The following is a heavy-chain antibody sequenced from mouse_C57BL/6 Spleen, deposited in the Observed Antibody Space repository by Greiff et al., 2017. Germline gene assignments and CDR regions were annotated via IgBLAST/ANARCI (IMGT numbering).Heavy chain of an antibody. J-gene: IGHJ3*01. CDR2: ISYDGSN. V-gene: IGHV3-6*01. CDR1: GYSITSGYY. D-gene: IGHD2-4*01. Sequence: EVKLVESGPGLVKPSQSLSLTCSVTGYSITSGYYWNWIRQFPGNKLEWMGYISYDGSNNYNPSLKNRISITRDTSKNQFFLKLNSVTTEDTATYYCAREGDDYPFAYWGQGTLVTVSA. CDR3: AREGDDYPFAY.